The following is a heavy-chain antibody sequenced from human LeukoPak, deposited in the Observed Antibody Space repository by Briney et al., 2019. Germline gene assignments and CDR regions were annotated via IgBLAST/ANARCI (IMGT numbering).Heavy chain of an antibody. Sequence: GGSLTLSCAASGFNFSSYGMSWLRQAPGKGLEWVAGISGSGSDKYYEDSVRGQFKISRYKFKNTVKLQMNSLSADDTAVYYCAKLGSYFYFDFWGRGTLVTVSS. CDR1: GFNFSSYG. V-gene: IGHV3-23*01. CDR3: AKLGSYFYFDF. CDR2: ISGSGSDK. D-gene: IGHD3-9*01. J-gene: IGHJ2*01.